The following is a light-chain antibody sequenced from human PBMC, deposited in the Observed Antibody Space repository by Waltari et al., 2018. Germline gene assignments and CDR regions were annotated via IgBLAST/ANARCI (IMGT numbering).Light chain of an antibody. CDR3: SSYTSSSTWV. CDR1: SSDVGGYNY. CDR2: DVS. Sequence: QSALTQPASVSGSPGQSITISCTGTSSDVGGYNYVSWYQQHPGKAPKLMIYDVSKRPSGVSNRFSGSKSGNTASLTISGLQAEDEADYYCSSYTSSSTWVFGTGTKVTDL. J-gene: IGLJ1*01. V-gene: IGLV2-14*01.